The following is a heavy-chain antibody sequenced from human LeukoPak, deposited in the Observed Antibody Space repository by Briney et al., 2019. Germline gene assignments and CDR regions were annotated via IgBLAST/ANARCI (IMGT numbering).Heavy chain of an antibody. CDR3: ARASYNWFDP. CDR2: IYYSGST. V-gene: IGHV4-31*02. D-gene: IGHD6-6*01. J-gene: IGHJ5*02. CDR1: GFTFSSYA. Sequence: LRLSCAASGFTFSSYAMSWVRQHPGKGLEWIGYIYYSGSTYYNPSLKSRLSISVDTSKNQFSLRLSSVTAADTAVYYCARASYNWFDPWGQGTLVTVSS.